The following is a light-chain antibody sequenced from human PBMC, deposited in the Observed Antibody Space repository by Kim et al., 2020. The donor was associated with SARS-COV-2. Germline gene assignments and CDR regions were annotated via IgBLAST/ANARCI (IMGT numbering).Light chain of an antibody. J-gene: IGKJ1*01. CDR3: QQYNNWPPWT. CDR1: QSISIN. V-gene: IGKV3-15*01. Sequence: SPGESATLSCRASQSISINLAWYQQKPGQAPRLLIYGGSTRATGIPARFSGSGSGTEFALTISSLQSEDFAVYYCQQYNNWPPWTFGQGTKVDIK. CDR2: GGS.